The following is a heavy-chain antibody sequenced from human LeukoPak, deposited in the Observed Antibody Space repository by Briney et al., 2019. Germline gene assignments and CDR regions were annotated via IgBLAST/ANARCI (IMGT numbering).Heavy chain of an antibody. CDR1: GFTFSSYS. D-gene: IGHD6-6*01. CDR2: ISSSSSTI. Sequence: GGSLRLSCAASGFTFSSYSMNWVRQAPGKGLEWVSYISSSSSTIYYADSVKGRFTISRDNAKNSLYLQMNSLGAEDTAVYYCAPPEYSSSPHWGQGTLVTVSS. V-gene: IGHV3-48*01. CDR3: APPEYSSSPH. J-gene: IGHJ4*02.